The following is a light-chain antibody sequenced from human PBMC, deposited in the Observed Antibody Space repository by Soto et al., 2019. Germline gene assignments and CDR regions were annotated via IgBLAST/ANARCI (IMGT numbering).Light chain of an antibody. CDR1: HSISTNY. CDR3: LQHNSYPRT. J-gene: IGKJ1*01. V-gene: IGKV3-20*01. CDR2: GAS. Sequence: ETVLTQAPGTLSVSPGERATLSGRASHSISTNYLAWYQHKPGQAPRLLIYGASNRATGIPARFSGSGSGTEFTLTISSLQPEDFATYYCLQHNSYPRTFGQGTKVDIK.